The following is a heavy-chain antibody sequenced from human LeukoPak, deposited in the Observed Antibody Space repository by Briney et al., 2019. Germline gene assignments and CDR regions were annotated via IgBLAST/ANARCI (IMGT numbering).Heavy chain of an antibody. CDR3: ARDSDSSGWLDYYMDV. Sequence: GGSLRLSCAASGFTFSSYSMNWVRQAPGKGLEWVSSISSSSSYIYYADSVKGRFTMSRDSAMSSVFLQMDSLRAEDTAMYYCARDSDSSGWLDYYMDVWGKGTTVTISS. J-gene: IGHJ6*03. D-gene: IGHD6-19*01. V-gene: IGHV3-21*06. CDR1: GFTFSSYS. CDR2: ISSSSSYI.